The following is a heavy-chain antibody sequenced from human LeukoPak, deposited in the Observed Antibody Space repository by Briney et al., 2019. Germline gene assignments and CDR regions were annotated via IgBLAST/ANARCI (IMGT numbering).Heavy chain of an antibody. CDR1: GGTFSSYA. CDR3: ARDRYDILTGHYQLNWFDP. D-gene: IGHD3-9*01. J-gene: IGHJ5*02. V-gene: IGHV1-69*05. CDR2: IIPIFGTA. Sequence: SVKVSCKASGGTFSSYAISWVRQAPGQGLEWVGGIIPIFGTANYAQKFQGRVTITTDESTSTAYMELSSLRSEDTAVYYCARDRYDILTGHYQLNWFDPWGQGTLVTVSS.